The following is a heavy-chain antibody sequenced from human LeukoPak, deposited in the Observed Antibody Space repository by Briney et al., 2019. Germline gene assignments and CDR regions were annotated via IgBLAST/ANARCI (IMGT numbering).Heavy chain of an antibody. V-gene: IGHV3-53*01. D-gene: IGHD4-11*01. J-gene: IGHJ6*02. CDR3: AREMIYSSKYYYYGMDV. CDR1: GFTFSSYW. Sequence: GGSLRLSCAASGFTFSSYWMHWVRQAPGKGLEWVSVIYSGGSTYYADSVKGRFTISRDNSKNTLYLQMNSLRAEDTAVYYCAREMIYSSKYYYYGMDVWGQGTTVTVSS. CDR2: IYSGGST.